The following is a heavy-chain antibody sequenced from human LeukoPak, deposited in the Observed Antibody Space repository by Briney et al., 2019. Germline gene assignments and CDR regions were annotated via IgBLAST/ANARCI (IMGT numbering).Heavy chain of an antibody. CDR3: ARRVYMDV. J-gene: IGHJ6*03. CDR1: GFTFSSYE. V-gene: IGHV3-48*03. Sequence: PGGSLRLSCTASGFTFSSYETNWVRQAPGKGLEWISYISSDSGSTIYYADSVRGRFTIFRDNAKQSLYLQMNTLRAEDTAVYYCARRVYMDVWGKGTTVIVSS. CDR2: ISSDSGSTI.